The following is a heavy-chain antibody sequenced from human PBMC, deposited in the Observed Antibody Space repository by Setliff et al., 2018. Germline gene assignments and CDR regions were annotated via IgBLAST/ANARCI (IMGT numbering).Heavy chain of an antibody. CDR2: MDPKNGDT. CDR3: ARVSEQYLAFDY. Sequence: GASVKVSCKASGYTFTSHDINWVRQAPGQGPEWMGWMDPKNGDTTYAQKSQGRVTMTWDTSITTAYMDLGRLMSHDTAVYFCARVSEQYLAFDYWGQGTLVTVSS. D-gene: IGHD4-4*01. J-gene: IGHJ4*02. V-gene: IGHV1-2*02. CDR1: GYTFTSHD.